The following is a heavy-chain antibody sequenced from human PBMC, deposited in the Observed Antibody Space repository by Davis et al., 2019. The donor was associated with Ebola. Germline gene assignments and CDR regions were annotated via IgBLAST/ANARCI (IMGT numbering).Heavy chain of an antibody. D-gene: IGHD4-11*01. CDR2: IYPGDSDT. J-gene: IGHJ3*02. CDR1: GYSFTSSW. CDR3: ARSDSNYVSPFDI. Sequence: GESLKISYQGSGYSFTSSWIGWVRQTPGRGLEWMGIIYPGDSDTKYSPSFQGQVTFSADKSISTAYLHWSSLKASDTAMYYCARSDSNYVSPFDIWGQGTMVTVSS. V-gene: IGHV5-51*01.